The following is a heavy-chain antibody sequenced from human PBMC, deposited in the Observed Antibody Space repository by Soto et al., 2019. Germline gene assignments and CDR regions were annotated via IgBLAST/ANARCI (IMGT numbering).Heavy chain of an antibody. D-gene: IGHD4-17*01. CDR1: GYTLTELS. J-gene: IGHJ4*02. CDR2: FDPEDGET. CDR3: ATLLNPIRTVTYTRWFDY. V-gene: IGHV1-24*01. Sequence: ASVKVSCKVSGYTLTELSMHWVRQAPGKGLEWMGGFDPEDGETIYAQKFQGRVTMTEDTSTDTAYMELSSLRSEDTAVYYCATLLNPIRTVTYTRWFDYWGQGTLVTVSS.